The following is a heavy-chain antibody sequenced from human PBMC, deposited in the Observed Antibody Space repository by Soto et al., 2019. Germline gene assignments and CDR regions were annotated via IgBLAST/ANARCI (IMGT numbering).Heavy chain of an antibody. CDR1: GFTFSSYS. V-gene: IGHV3-21*01. D-gene: IGHD2-2*01. CDR3: AASDPIPSIYCSSTSCYQDYGMDV. Sequence: GGSLRLSCAASGFTFSSYSMNWVRQAPGKGLEWVSSISSSSSYIYYADSVKGLFTISRDNAKNSLYLQMNSLRAEDTAVYYCAASDPIPSIYCSSTSCYQDYGMDVWGQGTTVTVSS. CDR2: ISSSSSYI. J-gene: IGHJ6*02.